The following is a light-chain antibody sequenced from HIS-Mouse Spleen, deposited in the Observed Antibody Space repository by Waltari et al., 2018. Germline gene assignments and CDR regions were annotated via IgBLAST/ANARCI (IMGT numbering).Light chain of an antibody. CDR1: SRHVGGYNY. CDR3: CSYAGSYPVV. J-gene: IGLJ2*01. V-gene: IGLV2-11*01. Sequence: QSALTQPRSVSGSPGQSVTLPCTGTSRHVGGYNYVHWYQQHPGKAPKLMIYDVSKRPSGVPDRFSGSKSGNTASLTISGLQAEDEADYYCCSYAGSYPVVFGGGTKLTVL. CDR2: DVS.